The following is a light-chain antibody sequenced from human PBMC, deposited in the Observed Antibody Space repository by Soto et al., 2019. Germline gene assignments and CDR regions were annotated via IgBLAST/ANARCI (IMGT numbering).Light chain of an antibody. CDR2: DAS. CDR1: ESVSRD. Sequence: DIVLTQSPATLSLSPGERATLSCRASESVSRDLAWYQQKPGQAPRLFIYDASNRATDIPARFSGSGSGTDFTLTINRLLPEDVAVYYCQHHHNFGPGTKVDFK. V-gene: IGKV3-11*01. CDR3: QHHHN. J-gene: IGKJ3*01.